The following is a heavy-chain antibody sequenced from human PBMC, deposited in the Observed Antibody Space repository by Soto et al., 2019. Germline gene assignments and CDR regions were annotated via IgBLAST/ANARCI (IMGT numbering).Heavy chain of an antibody. CDR1: GGTFTYYG. V-gene: IGHV1-69*01. CDR2: IIPINGPA. D-gene: IGHD3-22*01. J-gene: IGHJ5*02. CDR3: ARDLGTTIAGPPRRETYGWLDP. Sequence: QVQLVQSGAEVKRPGSSVKLSCKASGGTFTYYGISWVRQAPGQGLEWMGGIIPINGPATYAQKFQGRLTITADQSTNTAYMELSSLGSEDTALYYSARDLGTTIAGPPRRETYGWLDPWGQGTLVTVSS.